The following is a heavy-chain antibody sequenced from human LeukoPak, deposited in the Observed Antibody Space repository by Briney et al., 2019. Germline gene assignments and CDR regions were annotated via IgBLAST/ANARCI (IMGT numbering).Heavy chain of an antibody. Sequence: GGSLRLSCAASGFTFSSHWMHRVRQAPGKGLVWVSRINSDGSITSYADSVKGRFTISRDNAKDTLYLRMNSLRAEDAAVYYCASPMWDTAIHDYWGQGTLVTVSS. J-gene: IGHJ4*02. CDR2: INSDGSIT. V-gene: IGHV3-74*01. CDR3: ASPMWDTAIHDY. D-gene: IGHD5-18*01. CDR1: GFTFSSHW.